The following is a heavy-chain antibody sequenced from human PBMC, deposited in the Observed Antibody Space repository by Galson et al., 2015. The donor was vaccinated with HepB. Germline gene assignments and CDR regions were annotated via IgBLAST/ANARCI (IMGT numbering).Heavy chain of an antibody. Sequence: SLRLSCAASGFTFSSYAMSWVRQAPGKGLEWVSSISSSSSYIYYADSVKGRFTISRDNAKNSLYLQMNSLRAEDTAVYYCAREASPTTVGWFDPWGQGTLVTVSS. J-gene: IGHJ5*02. D-gene: IGHD4-23*01. CDR3: AREASPTTVGWFDP. CDR1: GFTFSSYA. CDR2: ISSSSSYI. V-gene: IGHV3-21*01.